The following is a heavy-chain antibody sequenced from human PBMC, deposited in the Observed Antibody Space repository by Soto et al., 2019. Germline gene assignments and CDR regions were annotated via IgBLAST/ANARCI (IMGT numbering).Heavy chain of an antibody. D-gene: IGHD3-22*01. CDR3: ARGDYYDSSGYLGNWFDP. CDR2: IYHSGST. V-gene: IGHV4-30-2*01. Sequence: PSETLSLTCAVSGGSISSGGYSWSWIRQPPGKSQEWIGYIYHSGSTYYNPSLKSRVTISVDRSKNQFSLKLSSVTAADTAVYYCARGDYYDSSGYLGNWFDPWGQGALVTVSS. CDR1: GGSISSGGYS. J-gene: IGHJ5*02.